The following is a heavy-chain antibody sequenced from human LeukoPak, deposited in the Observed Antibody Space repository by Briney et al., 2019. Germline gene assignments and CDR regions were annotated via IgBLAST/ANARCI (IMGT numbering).Heavy chain of an antibody. J-gene: IGHJ4*02. D-gene: IGHD2-2*01. CDR2: INHSGST. V-gene: IGHV4-34*01. CDR1: GGSFSGYY. Sequence: SKTLSLTCAVYGGSFSGYYWSWIRQPPGKGLEWIGEINHSGSTNYNPSLKSRVTISVDTSKNQFSLKLSSVTAADTAVYYCARYPYFDYWGQGTLVTVSS. CDR3: ARYPYFDY.